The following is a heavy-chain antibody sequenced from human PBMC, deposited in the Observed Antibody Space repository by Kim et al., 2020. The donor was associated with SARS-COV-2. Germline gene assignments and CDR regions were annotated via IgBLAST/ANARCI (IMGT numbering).Heavy chain of an antibody. D-gene: IGHD1-26*01. CDR3: AGRLDY. J-gene: IGHJ4*02. CDR2: SSRNPI. V-gene: IGHV3-48*01. Sequence: SSRNPIYYADSVKSRFTISRDNAKNSRFLQMNSLRAEDTAVYYCAGRLDYWGQGILVTVSS.